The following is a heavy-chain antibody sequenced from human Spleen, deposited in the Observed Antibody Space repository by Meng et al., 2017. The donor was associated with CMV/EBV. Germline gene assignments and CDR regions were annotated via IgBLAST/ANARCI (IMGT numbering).Heavy chain of an antibody. Sequence: GESLKISCAASGFTFSNHAMHWVRQTPGAGLEWLGFVRSHGNFVNYADAVKGRFTISRGNSENTLSLQMNNLRPEDTAVYFCAKDKDPLVVPANRGLDSWGQGTLVTVSS. D-gene: IGHD2-2*01. V-gene: IGHV3-30*02. J-gene: IGHJ4*02. CDR3: AKDKDPLVVPANRGLDS. CDR1: GFTFSNHA. CDR2: VRSHGNFV.